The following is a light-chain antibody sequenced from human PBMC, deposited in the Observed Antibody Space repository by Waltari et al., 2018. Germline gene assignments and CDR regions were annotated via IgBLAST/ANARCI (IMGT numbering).Light chain of an antibody. CDR2: AVS. CDR3: SLYAGSRKGV. V-gene: IGLV2-23*02. J-gene: IGLJ2*01. CDR1: SSDVGNYKR. Sequence: QSSLTQPASVSGSPGQSITISCTGTSSDVGNYKRVSWYQQHPGKAPKLLLYAVSKRPYGVSDRFSGSKSGDMASLTISGLQPEDEAEYFCSLYAGSRKGVFGGWTKVTVL.